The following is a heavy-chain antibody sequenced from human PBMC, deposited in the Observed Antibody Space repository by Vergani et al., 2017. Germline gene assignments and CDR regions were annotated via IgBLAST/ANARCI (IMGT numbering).Heavy chain of an antibody. V-gene: IGHV1-2*06. D-gene: IGHD1-14*01. CDR1: GYTFTGYY. CDR2: INPNSGGT. CDR3: ARTRNQPPSKRDAFDI. Sequence: QVQLVQSGAEVKKPGASVKVSCKASGYTFTGYYMHWVRQAPGQGLEWMGRINPNSGGTNFAQKFQGRVTMTRDTSISTAYMELSRLRSDDTAVYYCARTRNQPPSKRDAFDIWGQGTMVTVSS. J-gene: IGHJ3*02.